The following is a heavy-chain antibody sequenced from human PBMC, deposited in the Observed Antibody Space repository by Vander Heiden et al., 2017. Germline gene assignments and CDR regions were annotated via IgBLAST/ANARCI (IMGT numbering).Heavy chain of an antibody. J-gene: IGHJ4*02. CDR1: GFSLNNARMG. CDR3: ARITNCSGGSCYSGAFDD. D-gene: IGHD2-15*01. CDR2: IFSNDEK. V-gene: IGHV2-26*01. Sequence: QVTLKESGPVLVKPTETLTLTCTVSGFSLNNARMGVSWIRQPPGKALEWLAHIFSNDEKSYITSLKSRLTISKDTSKSQVVLTMTNMDPVDTATYYCARITNCSGGSCYSGAFDDWGQGTLVTVSS.